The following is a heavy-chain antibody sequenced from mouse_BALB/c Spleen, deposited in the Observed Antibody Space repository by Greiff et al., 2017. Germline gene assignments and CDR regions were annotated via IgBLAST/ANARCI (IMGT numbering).Heavy chain of an antibody. Sequence: VQLQQSGAELVKPGASVKLSCTASGFNIKDTYMHWVKQRPEQGLEWIGRIDPANGNTKYDPKFQGKATITADTSSNTAYLQLSSLTSEDTAVYYCASPSHYYGYGFAYWGQGTLVTVSA. CDR3: ASPSHYYGYGFAY. D-gene: IGHD1-2*01. CDR2: IDPANGNT. J-gene: IGHJ3*01. CDR1: GFNIKDTY. V-gene: IGHV14-3*02.